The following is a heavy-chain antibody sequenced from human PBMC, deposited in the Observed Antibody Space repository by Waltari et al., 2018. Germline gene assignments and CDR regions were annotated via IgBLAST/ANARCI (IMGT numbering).Heavy chain of an antibody. CDR1: GFTFRRYG. Sequence: QVQLVESGGGVVQPGGSLRLSCAASGFTFRRYGMHWVSRAPGKGLEWVAFIRYDGSNKYYADSVKGRFTISRDNSKNTLYLQMNSLRAEDTAVYYCANTRPYYYDRDAFDIWGQGTMVTVSS. J-gene: IGHJ3*02. CDR2: IRYDGSNK. CDR3: ANTRPYYYDRDAFDI. D-gene: IGHD3-22*01. V-gene: IGHV3-30*02.